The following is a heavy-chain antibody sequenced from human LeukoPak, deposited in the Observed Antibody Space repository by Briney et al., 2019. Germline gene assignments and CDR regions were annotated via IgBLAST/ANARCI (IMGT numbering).Heavy chain of an antibody. Sequence: SETLSLTCTVSGGSISSYYWSWIRQPPGKGLEWIGSIYYSGSTYYNPSLKSRVTISVDTSKNQFSLKLSSVTAADTAVYYCARHSRPRLGNDFDYWGQGTLVTVSS. CDR2: IYYSGST. D-gene: IGHD5-12*01. V-gene: IGHV4-39*01. J-gene: IGHJ4*02. CDR1: GGSISSYY. CDR3: ARHSRPRLGNDFDY.